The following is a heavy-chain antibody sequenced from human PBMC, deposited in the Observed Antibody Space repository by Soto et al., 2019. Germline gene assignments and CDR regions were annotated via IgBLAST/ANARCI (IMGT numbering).Heavy chain of an antibody. J-gene: IGHJ4*02. V-gene: IGHV3-23*01. CDR3: AKALLVRSQLRYFDWLPDY. CDR1: GFTFSSYA. CDR2: ISGSGGST. D-gene: IGHD3-9*01. Sequence: VQLLESGGGLVQPGGSLRLSCAASGFTFSSYALSWVRQAPGKGLEWVSAISGSGGSTYYADSVKGRFTISRDNSKNTLYLQMNSLRAEDTAVYYCAKALLVRSQLRYFDWLPDYWGQGTLVTVSS.